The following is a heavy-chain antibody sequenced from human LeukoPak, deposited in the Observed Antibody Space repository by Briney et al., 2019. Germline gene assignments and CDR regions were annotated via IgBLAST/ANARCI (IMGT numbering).Heavy chain of an antibody. CDR2: ISPNSGGT. Sequence: ASVKVSCKASGYTFTGYYMHWVRQAPGQGLEWMGWISPNSGGTNYAQKFQGRVTMTRDTSISTAYMELSRLRSDDTAVYYCGRAFIVVKAAAINGPINWFDPWGQGTLVTVSS. J-gene: IGHJ5*02. D-gene: IGHD2-2*02. V-gene: IGHV1-2*02. CDR1: GYTFTGYY. CDR3: GRAFIVVKAAAINGPINWFDP.